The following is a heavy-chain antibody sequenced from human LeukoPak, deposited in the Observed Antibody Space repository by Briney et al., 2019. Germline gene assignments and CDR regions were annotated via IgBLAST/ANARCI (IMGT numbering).Heavy chain of an antibody. CDR1: GYTFTSYG. D-gene: IGHD5/OR15-5a*01. J-gene: IGHJ4*02. CDR2: ISAYNGNT. Sequence: ASVRVSCKASGYTFTSYGISWVRQAPGQGLEWMGWISAYNGNTNYAQKLQGRVTKTTDTSTSTAYMELRSLRSDDTAVYYCARSFYDLNYFDYWGQGTLVTVSS. CDR3: ARSFYDLNYFDY. V-gene: IGHV1-18*01.